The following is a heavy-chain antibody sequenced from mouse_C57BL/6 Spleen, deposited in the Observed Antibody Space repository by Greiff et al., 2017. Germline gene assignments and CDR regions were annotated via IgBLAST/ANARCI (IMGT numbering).Heavy chain of an antibody. CDR2: ISYDGSN. CDR3: ARGDYGSSRGYFDY. D-gene: IGHD1-1*01. V-gene: IGHV3-6*01. Sequence: EVQRVESGPGLVKPSQSLSLTCSVTGYSITSGYYWNWIRQFPGNKLEWMGYISYDGSNNYNPSLKNRISITRDTSKNQFFLKLNSVTTEDTATYYCARGDYGSSRGYFDYWGQGTTLTVSS. J-gene: IGHJ2*01. CDR1: GYSITSGYY.